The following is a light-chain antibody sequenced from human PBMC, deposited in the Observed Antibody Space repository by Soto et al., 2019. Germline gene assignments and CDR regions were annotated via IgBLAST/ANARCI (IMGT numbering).Light chain of an antibody. CDR3: QQRSSWPLT. J-gene: IGKJ4*01. V-gene: IGKV3-11*01. Sequence: EIVLTQSPATLSLSPGERATLSCRASQSVRSYLAWYQQKPGQAPRLLIYDASNRATGIPARFIGSGSGTYFTLTISSLEPEEFAVYYCQQRSSWPLTFGGRTKVEIK. CDR2: DAS. CDR1: QSVRSY.